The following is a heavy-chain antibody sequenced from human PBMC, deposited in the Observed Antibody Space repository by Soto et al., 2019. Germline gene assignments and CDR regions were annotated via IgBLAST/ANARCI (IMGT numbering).Heavy chain of an antibody. CDR3: ARRPIGYDSSGYLDY. CDR2: IIPIFGTA. CDR1: GGTFSSYA. V-gene: IGHV1-69*13. D-gene: IGHD3-22*01. J-gene: IGHJ4*02. Sequence: SVKVSCKASGGTFSSYAISWVRQAPGQGLEWMGGIIPIFGTANYAQKFQGRVTITADESTSTAYMELSSLRSEDTAVYYCARRPIGYDSSGYLDYWGQGTLVTVSS.